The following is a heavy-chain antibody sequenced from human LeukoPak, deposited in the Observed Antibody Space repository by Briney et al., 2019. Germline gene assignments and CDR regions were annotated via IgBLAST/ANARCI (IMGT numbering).Heavy chain of an antibody. V-gene: IGHV4-39*07. CDR1: GGSISSSSYY. CDR3: AARADSSGSYDY. Sequence: SETLSLTCTVSGGSISSSSYYWGWIRQPPGKGLEWIGEINHSGSTNYNPSLKSRVTISVDTSKNQFSLKLSSVTAADTAVYYCAARADSSGSYDYWGQGTLVTVSS. CDR2: INHSGST. D-gene: IGHD3-22*01. J-gene: IGHJ4*02.